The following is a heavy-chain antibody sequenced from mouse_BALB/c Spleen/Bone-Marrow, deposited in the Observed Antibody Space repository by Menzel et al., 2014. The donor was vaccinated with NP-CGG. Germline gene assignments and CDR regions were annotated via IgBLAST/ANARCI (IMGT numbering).Heavy chain of an antibody. CDR2: IYPGDEST. V-gene: IGHV1-82*01. CDR3: ARKGISTVIATAYYFDY. J-gene: IGHJ2*01. CDR1: GYAFSSSW. Sequence: QVHVKQSGPELVKPGASVKISCRASGYAFSSSWMNWVMQRPGQGLEWFGRIYPGDESTNYNGKFKGKATLTADTSSSTAYMQLSSLTSEDSAVYFCARKGISTVIATAYYFDYWGQGSTLTVSS. D-gene: IGHD2-4*01.